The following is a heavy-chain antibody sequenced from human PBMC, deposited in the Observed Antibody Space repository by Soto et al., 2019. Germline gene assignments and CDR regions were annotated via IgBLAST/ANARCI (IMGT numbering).Heavy chain of an antibody. CDR3: TTDLWVADYYYYGMDV. V-gene: IGHV3-15*01. Sequence: KPGGSLRLSCAASGFTFSNAWMSWVRQAPGKGLEWVGRIKSKTDGGTTDYAAPVKGRFTISRDDSKNTLYLQMNSLKTEDTAVYYCTTDLWVADYYYYGMDVWGQGTTVTVSS. D-gene: IGHD3-16*01. CDR2: IKSKTDGGTT. CDR1: GFTFSNAW. J-gene: IGHJ6*02.